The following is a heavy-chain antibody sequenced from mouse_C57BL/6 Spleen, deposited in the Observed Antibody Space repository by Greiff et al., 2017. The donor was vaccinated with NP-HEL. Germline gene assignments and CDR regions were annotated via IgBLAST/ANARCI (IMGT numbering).Heavy chain of an antibody. V-gene: IGHV5-16*01. CDR1: GFTFSDYY. D-gene: IGHD3-2*02. CDR2: INYDGSST. J-gene: IGHJ3*01. CDR3: ARLQATAWFAY. Sequence: DVKLVESEGGLVQPGSSMKLSCTASGFTFSDYYMAWVRQVPEKGLEWVANINYDGSSTYYLDSLKSRFIISRDNAKNILYLQMSSLKSEDTATYYCARLQATAWFAYWGQGTLVTVSA.